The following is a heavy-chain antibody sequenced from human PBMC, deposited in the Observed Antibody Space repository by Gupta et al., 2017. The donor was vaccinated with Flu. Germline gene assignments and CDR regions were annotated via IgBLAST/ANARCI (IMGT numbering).Heavy chain of an antibody. Sequence: QMPLVESGGVVVQFGTSLRLSCSASGFTFSAYGMHWVRQAPGKGLEWVADIASDGSHKDYADSVRGRFISSRDNSKNTLSLEMDSLRVEDTAIYYCAKDGPWTASCPYYCYYMDVWGKGTTVTVSS. CDR1: GFTFSAYG. V-gene: IGHV3-30*18. D-gene: IGHD2-2*01. CDR2: IASDGSHK. CDR3: AKDGPWTASCPYYCYYMDV. J-gene: IGHJ6*03.